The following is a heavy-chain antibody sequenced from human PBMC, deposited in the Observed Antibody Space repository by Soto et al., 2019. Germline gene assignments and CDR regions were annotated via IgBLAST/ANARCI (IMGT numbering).Heavy chain of an antibody. D-gene: IGHD2-15*01. J-gene: IGHJ4*02. CDR3: ARGSVGGLLLDYFDY. CDR1: GFTFSSYV. Sequence: QVQLVESGGGVVQPGRSLRLSCAASGFTFSSYVMHWVRQAPGKGLEWVAVISYDGSNKYYADSVKGRFTISRDNSKNTLYLQMNSLSTEDTAVYYCARGSVGGLLLDYFDYWGQGTLVTVSS. CDR2: ISYDGSNK. V-gene: IGHV3-30-3*01.